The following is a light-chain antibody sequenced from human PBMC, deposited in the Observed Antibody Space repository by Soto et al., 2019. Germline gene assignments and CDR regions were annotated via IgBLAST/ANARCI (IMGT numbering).Light chain of an antibody. J-gene: IGKJ1*01. Sequence: EIVLTQSPGTLSLSPGERATLSCRASQSVSSTYLAWYQQKPGQAPRLLIYGASSRATGIPDRFSGSGSGTDFTLTISRLEPKDFAVYYCQQYGSSFGQGTKVEIK. CDR1: QSVSSTY. CDR3: QQYGSS. CDR2: GAS. V-gene: IGKV3-20*01.